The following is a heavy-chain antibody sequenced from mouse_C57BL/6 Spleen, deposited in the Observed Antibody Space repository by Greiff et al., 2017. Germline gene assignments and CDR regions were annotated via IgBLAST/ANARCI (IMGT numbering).Heavy chain of an antibody. J-gene: IGHJ1*03. V-gene: IGHV1-80*01. Sequence: VQLQESGAELVKPGASVKISCKASGYAFSSYWMNWVKQRPGKGLEWIGQIYPGDGDTNYNGKFKGKATLTADKSSSTAYMQLSSLTSEDSAVYFCARSGWLLDWYFDVWGTGTTVTVSS. CDR2: IYPGDGDT. D-gene: IGHD2-3*01. CDR3: ARSGWLLDWYFDV. CDR1: GYAFSSYW.